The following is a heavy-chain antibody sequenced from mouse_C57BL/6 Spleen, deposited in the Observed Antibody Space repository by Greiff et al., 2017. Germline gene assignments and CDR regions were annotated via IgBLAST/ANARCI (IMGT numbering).Heavy chain of an antibody. CDR3: TRSWLLRRGYAMDY. V-gene: IGHV1-15*01. D-gene: IGHD2-3*01. J-gene: IGHJ4*01. Sequence: QVQLKQSGAELVRPGASVTLSCKASGYTFTDYEMHWVKQTPVHGLEWIGAIDPETGGTAYNQKFKGKAILTADKSSSTAYMELRSLTSEDSAVYYCTRSWLLRRGYAMDYWGQGTSVTVSS. CDR1: GYTFTDYE. CDR2: IDPETGGT.